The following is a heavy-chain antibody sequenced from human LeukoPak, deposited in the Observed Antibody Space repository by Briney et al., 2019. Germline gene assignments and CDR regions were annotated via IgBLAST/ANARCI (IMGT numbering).Heavy chain of an antibody. CDR1: GYSISSGYY. D-gene: IGHD6-13*01. V-gene: IGHV4-61*02. CDR3: ARVRAAAGTGWFDP. CDR2: IYTSGST. J-gene: IGHJ5*02. Sequence: SETLSLTCTVSGYSISSGYYWSWIRQPAGKGLEWIGRIYTSGSTNYNPSLKSRVTISVDTSKNQFSLKLSSVTAADTAVYYCARVRAAAGTGWFDPWGQGTLVTVSS.